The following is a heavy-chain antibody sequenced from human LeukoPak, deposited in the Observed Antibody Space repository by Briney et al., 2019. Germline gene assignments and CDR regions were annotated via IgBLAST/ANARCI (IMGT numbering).Heavy chain of an antibody. J-gene: IGHJ4*02. Sequence: GGSLRLSCAASGFTFSTYGMHWVRQAPGKGLEWVAVIWYDGSNKYYANSVKGRFTISRDNSKSTLYLQMNSLRAEDTAVYYCAKDLVDYGDSYYFDYWGQGTLVTVSS. D-gene: IGHD4-17*01. CDR2: IWYDGSNK. CDR1: GFTFSTYG. CDR3: AKDLVDYGDSYYFDY. V-gene: IGHV3-33*06.